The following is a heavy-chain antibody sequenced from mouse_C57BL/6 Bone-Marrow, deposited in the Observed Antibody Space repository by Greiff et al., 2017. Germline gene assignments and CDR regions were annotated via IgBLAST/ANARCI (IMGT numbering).Heavy chain of an antibody. D-gene: IGHD2-5*01. CDR1: GFNIKDYY. J-gene: IGHJ4*01. CDR3: ARAYYSNDDAMDY. V-gene: IGHV14-2*01. Sequence: EVQLQQSGAELVKPGASVKLSCTASGFNIKDYYMHWVKQRTEQGLEWIGRIDPEDGDTKYAPKFQGKATITADTSSNTAYLQLSSLTSEDAAVYYGARAYYSNDDAMDYWGQGTSVTVSA. CDR2: IDPEDGDT.